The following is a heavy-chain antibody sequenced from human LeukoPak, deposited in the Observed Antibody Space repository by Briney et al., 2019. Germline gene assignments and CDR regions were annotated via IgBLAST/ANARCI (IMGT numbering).Heavy chain of an antibody. D-gene: IGHD3-22*01. CDR1: GYTFTSYY. CDR3: ARDLGGYYDPKYYFDY. J-gene: IGHJ4*02. CDR2: INPSGCST. Sequence: GASVKLSFNASGYTFTSYYMHWVRQAPGQGLEWMGIINPSGCSTRYAQKFQGRASMTRDTSTSTVYMELSSLRSEETAVYYCARDLGGYYDPKYYFDYWGQGTLVTVSS. V-gene: IGHV1-46*01.